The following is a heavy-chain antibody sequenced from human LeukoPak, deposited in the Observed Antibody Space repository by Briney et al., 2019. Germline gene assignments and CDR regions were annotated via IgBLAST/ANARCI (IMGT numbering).Heavy chain of an antibody. CDR2: ITASDATP. D-gene: IGHD4-11*01. CDR3: AKDQDYSKLWFDYYYYGMDV. V-gene: IGHV3-23*01. CDR1: GFTFSDSH. J-gene: IGHJ6*02. Sequence: GGSLRLSCAASGFTFSDSHMSWVRQAPGKGLEWVSAITASDATPYYTESAKGRFTISRDNSRNTVFLQMNSLRAEDTAVYYCAKDQDYSKLWFDYYYYGMDVWGQGTTVTVSS.